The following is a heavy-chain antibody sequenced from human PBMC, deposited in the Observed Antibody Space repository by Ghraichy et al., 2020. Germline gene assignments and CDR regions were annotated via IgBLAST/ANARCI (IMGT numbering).Heavy chain of an antibody. CDR2: ISSSSSNA. D-gene: IGHD6-19*01. V-gene: IGHV3-21*01. J-gene: IGHJ4*02. CDR3: ARVGVAGY. CDR1: GLTFSHYS. Sequence: GGSLRLSCVASGLTFSHYSMNWVRQAPGKGLEWVSFISSSSSNAYYADSVKGRFTVSRDDAKNSLYLQMNSLTAEDTGVYYCARVGVAGYWGQGNLVT.